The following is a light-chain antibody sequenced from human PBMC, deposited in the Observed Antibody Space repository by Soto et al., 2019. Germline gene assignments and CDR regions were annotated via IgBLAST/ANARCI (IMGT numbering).Light chain of an antibody. Sequence: DIQMTQSPSSLAASVGDRVTIACQSSHDGGWNLNWFQQKPGEAPKLLISDASNLERGVPSRFSGSGSGTDFTLTISSLQPEDVATYYRQQYSSMLSFGGGTEVDLK. CDR3: QQYSSMLS. CDR1: HDGGWN. J-gene: IGKJ4*02. V-gene: IGKV1-33*01. CDR2: DAS.